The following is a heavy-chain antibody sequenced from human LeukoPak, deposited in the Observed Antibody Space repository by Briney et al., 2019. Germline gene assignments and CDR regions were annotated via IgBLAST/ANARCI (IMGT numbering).Heavy chain of an antibody. CDR3: AKDPWYSSGWWDY. Sequence: PGGSLRLSCAASGFTFSSHAMSWVRQAPGKGLEWVSAISTSGGTTYYADSVKGRFTISRDNSKNMLYLQMNSLRAEDTAVYYCAKDPWYSSGWWDYWGQGTLVTVSS. CDR1: GFTFSSHA. J-gene: IGHJ4*02. D-gene: IGHD6-19*01. CDR2: ISTSGGTT. V-gene: IGHV3-23*01.